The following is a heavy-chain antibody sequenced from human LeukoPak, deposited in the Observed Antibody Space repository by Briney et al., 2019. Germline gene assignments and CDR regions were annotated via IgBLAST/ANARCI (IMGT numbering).Heavy chain of an antibody. CDR2: TSWNSGSI. CDR1: AFSFADYA. V-gene: IGHV3-9*01. D-gene: IGHD3-3*01. CDR3: AKDTVIFGVVNGFDY. Sequence: GGSLRPSCAAAAFSFADYAIDWVRPVPGKGLGWVSGTSWNSGSIGYADSVKGRFTISRDNAKNSLYLQMYSLRAEVTALYYCAKDTVIFGVVNGFDYWGQGTLVTVSS. J-gene: IGHJ4*02.